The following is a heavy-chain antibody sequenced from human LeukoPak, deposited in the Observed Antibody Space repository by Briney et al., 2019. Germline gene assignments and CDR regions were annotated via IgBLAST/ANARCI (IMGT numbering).Heavy chain of an antibody. V-gene: IGHV3-49*04. CDR2: IRSKGYGGTT. Sequence: GGSLRLSCTASGFSFGDYAMSWVRQAPGKGLEWVGFIRSKGYGGTTEYAASVKGRFTISRDDSKSIAYLQMNSLKTEDTAVYYCTRGLSANGDYGYWGQGTPVTVSS. CDR3: TRGLSANGDYGY. CDR1: GFSFGDYA. D-gene: IGHD4-17*01. J-gene: IGHJ4*02.